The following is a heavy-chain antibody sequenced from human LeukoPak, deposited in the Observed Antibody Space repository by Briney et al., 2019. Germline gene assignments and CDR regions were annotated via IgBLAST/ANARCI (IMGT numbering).Heavy chain of an antibody. Sequence: GGSLRLSCAAPGFIFDNYAIHWVRQAPGKGLEWVSLISGDGGSTFYADSVRGRFTISRDSTRKSLSLQMSSLRSEDTALYYCARESETSGWYDYWGQGTLVTVSS. CDR2: ISGDGGST. CDR1: GFIFDNYA. CDR3: ARESETSGWYDY. J-gene: IGHJ4*02. V-gene: IGHV3-43*02. D-gene: IGHD6-19*01.